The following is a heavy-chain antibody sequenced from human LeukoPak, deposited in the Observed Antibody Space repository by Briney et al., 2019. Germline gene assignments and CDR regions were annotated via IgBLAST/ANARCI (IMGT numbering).Heavy chain of an antibody. V-gene: IGHV1-18*01. CDR1: GYTFTSYG. D-gene: IGHD1-14*01. Sequence: ASVKVSCKASGYTFTSYGISWVRQAPGQGREWMGWISAYNGNTNYAQRLQGRVTMTTDTSTSTAYMELRSLRSDDTAVYYCARVIERGNRAFDIWGQGTMVTVSS. J-gene: IGHJ3*02. CDR3: ARVIERGNRAFDI. CDR2: ISAYNGNT.